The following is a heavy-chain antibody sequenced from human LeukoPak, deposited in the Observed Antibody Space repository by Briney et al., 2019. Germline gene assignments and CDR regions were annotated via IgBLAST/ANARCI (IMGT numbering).Heavy chain of an antibody. V-gene: IGHV4-34*01. CDR1: GGSFSGYY. D-gene: IGHD3-22*01. J-gene: IGHJ6*03. Sequence: SETLSLTCAVYGGSFSGYYWSWIRQPPGKGLEWIGEINHNGSTNYNPSLKSRVTISVDTSKNQFSLKLSSVTAADTAVYYCARGGGRVVVIGYYYMDVWGKGTTVTVSS. CDR2: INHNGST. CDR3: ARGGGRVVVIGYYYMDV.